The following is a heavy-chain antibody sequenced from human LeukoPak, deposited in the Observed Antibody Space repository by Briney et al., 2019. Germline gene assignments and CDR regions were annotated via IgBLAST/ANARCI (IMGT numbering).Heavy chain of an antibody. D-gene: IGHD6-13*01. CDR3: ARGLWQQLPLDP. Sequence: GASVKVSCKASGGTFSSYAISWVRQAPGQGLEWMGRMNPNSDNTGYAQKFQGRVTMTRNTSISTAYMELSSLRSEDTAVYYCARGLWQQLPLDPWGQGTLVTVSS. V-gene: IGHV1-8*02. CDR1: GGTFSSYA. J-gene: IGHJ5*02. CDR2: MNPNSDNT.